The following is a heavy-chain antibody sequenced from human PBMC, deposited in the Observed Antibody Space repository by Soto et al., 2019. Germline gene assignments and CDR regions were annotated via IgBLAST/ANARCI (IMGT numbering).Heavy chain of an antibody. Sequence: PSETLSLTCAVSGGSISGSYYYWGWLRQSQGKGPEWIGSVFYTGFTSYNPSLESRASVSVDTSNTQFSLKVSGVSAADTAVYFCATSHKGYTGNYFDHWGQGALVTVSS. CDR1: GGSISGSYYY. D-gene: IGHD2-15*01. V-gene: IGHV4-39*01. J-gene: IGHJ4*02. CDR3: ATSHKGYTGNYFDH. CDR2: VFYTGFT.